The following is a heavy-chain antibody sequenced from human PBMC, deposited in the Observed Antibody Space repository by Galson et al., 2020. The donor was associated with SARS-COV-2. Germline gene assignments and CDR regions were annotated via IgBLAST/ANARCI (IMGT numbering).Heavy chain of an antibody. CDR1: GFTFSSYW. CDR3: ARGDMGNDYFDY. CDR2: IYSEGSST. Sequence: ALLGESLKISCAASGFTFSSYWMHWVRQAPGKGLVWVSRIYSEGSSTSYADSVKGRFTISGDNDKNTLYLQMNSLRAEDTAVYYCARGDMGNDYFDYWGQGTLVTVSS. D-gene: IGHD7-27*01. J-gene: IGHJ4*02. V-gene: IGHV3-74*01.